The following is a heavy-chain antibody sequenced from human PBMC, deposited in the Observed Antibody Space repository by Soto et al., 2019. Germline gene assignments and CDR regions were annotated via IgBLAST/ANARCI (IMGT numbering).Heavy chain of an antibody. J-gene: IGHJ4*02. Sequence: AQVVQSGAEVRKPGSSVKLSCKASEGTFNSYAIAWVRQAPGQGLEWMGGIIPYYNTLNYAQKFQDRVTIPADDSTNAVYMGLSSLSSDDTAVYFCARGASRWYPCFFDSWAQGSLVTVSS. V-gene: IGHV1-69*01. CDR1: EGTFNSYA. CDR2: IIPYYNTL. CDR3: ARGASRWYPCFFDS. D-gene: IGHD6-13*01.